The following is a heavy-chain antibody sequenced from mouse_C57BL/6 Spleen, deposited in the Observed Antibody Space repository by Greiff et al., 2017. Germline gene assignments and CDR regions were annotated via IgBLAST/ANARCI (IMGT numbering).Heavy chain of an antibody. J-gene: IGHJ3*01. V-gene: IGHV2-2*01. CDR2: IWSGGST. Sequence: QVQLKESGPGLVQPSQSLSITCTVSGFSLTSYGVHWVRQSPGKGLGWLGVIWSGGSTDYNAGFISRLSISKDNSKSQVFFKMNSLQADDTAIYYCARSYYYGMSYIAYWGQGTLVTVSA. D-gene: IGHD1-1*01. CDR3: ARSYYYGMSYIAY. CDR1: GFSLTSYG.